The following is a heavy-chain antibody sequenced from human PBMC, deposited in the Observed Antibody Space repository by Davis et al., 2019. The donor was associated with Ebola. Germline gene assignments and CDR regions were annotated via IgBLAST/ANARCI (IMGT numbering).Heavy chain of an antibody. Sequence: GESLKISCKGSGYSFTTYWIIWVRQMPGKGLEWMGRIDPSDSYTDYSPSFQGHVTISADKSISTAYLQWSSLKASDTAMYYCAAQLYYYYGMDVWGQGTTVTVSS. D-gene: IGHD4-11*01. CDR2: IDPSDSYT. CDR3: AAQLYYYYGMDV. CDR1: GYSFTTYW. J-gene: IGHJ6*02. V-gene: IGHV5-10-1*01.